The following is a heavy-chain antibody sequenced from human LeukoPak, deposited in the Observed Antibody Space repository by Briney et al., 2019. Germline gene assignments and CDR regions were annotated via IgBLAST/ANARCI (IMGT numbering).Heavy chain of an antibody. CDR2: ISSSSSYI. CDR3: AREKVVRGVKYYYYYGMDV. CDR1: GFTFSSYS. J-gene: IGHJ6*02. V-gene: IGHV3-21*01. Sequence: PGGSLRLSCAASGFTFSSYSMNWVRQAPGKGLEWVSSISSSSSYIYYADSVKGRFTISRDNAKNSLYLQMNSLRAEDTAVYYCAREKVVRGVKYYYYYGMDVWGQGTTDTVSS. D-gene: IGHD3-10*01.